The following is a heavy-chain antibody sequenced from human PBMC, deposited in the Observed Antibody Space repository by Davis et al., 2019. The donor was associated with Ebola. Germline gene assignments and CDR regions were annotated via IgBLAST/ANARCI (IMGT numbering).Heavy chain of an antibody. J-gene: IGHJ6*04. D-gene: IGHD6-19*01. Sequence: ASVKVSCKASGYTFSSYAMHWVRHAPGQRLEWLGWINAGNGNTKYSQKFQGRVTITRDTSASTAYMELSSLRSEDTAVYYCAREGSSGWFSLRGMDVWGKGTTVTVSS. CDR1: GYTFSSYA. V-gene: IGHV1-3*01. CDR3: AREGSSGWFSLRGMDV. CDR2: INAGNGNT.